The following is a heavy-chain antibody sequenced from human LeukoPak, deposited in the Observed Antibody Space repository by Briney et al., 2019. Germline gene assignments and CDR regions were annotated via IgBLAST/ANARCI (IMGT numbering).Heavy chain of an antibody. D-gene: IGHD3-10*01. CDR2: IYFSGST. J-gene: IGHJ4*02. CDR1: GVSITRSIYY. V-gene: IGHV4-39*01. Sequence: PSETLSLICTVSGVSITRSIYYWGWIRQAPGKGLEWIGCIYFSGSTYYNPSLKSRVTLSIDTSKSQFSLRLSAVTAADTAVYYCARRDFGSGLLPAYWGQGTLVAVSS. CDR3: ARRDFGSGLLPAY.